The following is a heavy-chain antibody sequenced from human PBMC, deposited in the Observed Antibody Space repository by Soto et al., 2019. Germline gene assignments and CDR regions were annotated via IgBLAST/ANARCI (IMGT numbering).Heavy chain of an antibody. D-gene: IGHD1-1*01. CDR2: IFYSGST. Sequence: QGQLQESGPGLVKPSQTLSLTCTVSGGSIRSGGYYWSWIRQHPGKGLEWIGYIFYSGSTYYNPSLKSRVSISVDMSKNQFSLKLSSVTAADTAVYYCVREVAGTTNNGALDIWGQGTMVTVSS. CDR1: GGSIRSGGYY. J-gene: IGHJ3*02. CDR3: VREVAGTTNNGALDI. V-gene: IGHV4-31*03.